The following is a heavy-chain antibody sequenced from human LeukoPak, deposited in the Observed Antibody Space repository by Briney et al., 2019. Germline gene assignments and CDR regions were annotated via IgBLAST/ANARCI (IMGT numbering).Heavy chain of an antibody. J-gene: IGHJ3*02. D-gene: IGHD3-3*01. CDR1: GYSISSGYY. CDR3: ARRYYDFWSGYYPAAFDI. CDR2: IYHSGST. Sequence: SETLSLTCAVSGYSISSGYYWGWIRQPPGNGLEWIGSIYHSGSTYYNPSLKSRVTISVDTSKNQFSLKLSSVTAADTAVYYCARRYYDFWSGYYPAAFDIWGQGTMVTVSS. V-gene: IGHV4-38-2*01.